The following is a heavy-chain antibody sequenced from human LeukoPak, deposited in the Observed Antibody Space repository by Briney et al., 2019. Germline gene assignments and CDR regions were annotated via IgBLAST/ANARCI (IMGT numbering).Heavy chain of an antibody. CDR2: INHSGST. Sequence: SETLSLTCAVYGGSFSGYYWSWIRQPPGKGLEWIGEINHSGSTNYNPSLKSRVTISVDTSKNQFSLKLSSVTAADTAVYYCGRHYDFWSGYYYSAGAFDYWGQGTLVTVSS. V-gene: IGHV4-34*01. CDR3: GRHYDFWSGYYYSAGAFDY. J-gene: IGHJ4*02. CDR1: GGSFSGYY. D-gene: IGHD3-3*01.